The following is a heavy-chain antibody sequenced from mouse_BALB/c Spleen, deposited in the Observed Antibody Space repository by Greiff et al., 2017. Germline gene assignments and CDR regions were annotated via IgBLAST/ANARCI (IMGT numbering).Heavy chain of an antibody. V-gene: IGHV1-5*01. CDR2: IYPGNSDT. CDR1: GYSFTSYW. D-gene: IGHD2-1*01. Sequence: EVQLQQSGTVLARPGASVKMSCKASGYSFTSYWMHWVKQRPGQGLEWIGAIYPGNSDTSYNQKFKGKAKLTAVTSASTAYMELSSLTNEDSAVYYCTRGGNGNYAWFAYWGQGTLVTVSA. CDR3: TRGGNGNYAWFAY. J-gene: IGHJ3*01.